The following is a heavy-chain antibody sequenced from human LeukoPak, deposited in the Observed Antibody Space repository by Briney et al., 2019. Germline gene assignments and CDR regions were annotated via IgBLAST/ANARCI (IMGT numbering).Heavy chain of an antibody. CDR1: GASLSDYY. D-gene: IGHD4-17*01. CDR3: ASPADDDFNPNCFDP. Sequence: SETLSLTCAVYGASLSDYYWSWIRQSPGKGLQWIGEVAHKGPTVYSPTLNRKYNPSLKSRVTMSVDPSKNQFSLKLNSVTAADTAAYYCASPADDDFNPNCFDPWGQGTLVTVSS. CDR2: VAHKGPTVYSPTLNR. V-gene: IGHV4-34*01. J-gene: IGHJ5*02.